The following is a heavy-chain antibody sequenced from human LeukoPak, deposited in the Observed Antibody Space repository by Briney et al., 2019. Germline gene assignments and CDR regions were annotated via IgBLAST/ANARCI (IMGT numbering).Heavy chain of an antibody. CDR1: AFTFSTYN. CDR2: ITSSSSYT. V-gene: IGHV3-21*01. Sequence: GGSLRLSCAASAFTFSTYNMNWVRQAPGKGLEWVSSITSSSSYTFYADSVKGRFTISRDNAKNSVSLQMNNLRVEDTAVYYCAKDEVGGHFEYWGQGILVTVSS. J-gene: IGHJ4*02. CDR3: AKDEVGGHFEY.